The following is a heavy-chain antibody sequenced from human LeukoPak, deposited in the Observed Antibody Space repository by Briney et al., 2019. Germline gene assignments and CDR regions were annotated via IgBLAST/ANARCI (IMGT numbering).Heavy chain of an antibody. CDR2: MNPNSGNT. D-gene: IGHD6-13*01. CDR1: GYTFTSFD. Sequence: ASVKVSCKASGYTFTSFDINWVRQATGQGLEWMGWMNPNSGNTGYAQKFQGRVTMTRNTSISTAYMELSSLRSEDTAVYYCARGRSGSSWLDYWGQGTLVTVSS. V-gene: IGHV1-8*01. CDR3: ARGRSGSSWLDY. J-gene: IGHJ4*02.